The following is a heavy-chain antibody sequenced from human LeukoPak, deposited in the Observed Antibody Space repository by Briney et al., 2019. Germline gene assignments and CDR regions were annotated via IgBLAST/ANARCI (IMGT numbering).Heavy chain of an antibody. V-gene: IGHV4-34*01. CDR1: GGSFSGYY. CDR2: INHSGST. CDR3: ARKTVGATSGYYFDY. D-gene: IGHD1-26*01. Sequence: PSETLSLTCAVYGGSFSGYYWSWIRQPPGKGLEWIGEINHSGSTNYNASLKSRVTISVDTSKNQFSLKLSSVTAADTAVYYCARKTVGATSGYYFDYWGQGTLVTVSS. J-gene: IGHJ4*02.